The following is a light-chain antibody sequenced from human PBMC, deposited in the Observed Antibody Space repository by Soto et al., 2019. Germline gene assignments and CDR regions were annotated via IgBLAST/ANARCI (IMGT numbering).Light chain of an antibody. J-gene: IGKJ2*01. CDR1: HVISSW. V-gene: IGKV1-12*01. CDR3: QQTNNFPYT. CDR2: AAS. Sequence: DIQMTQSPSSVSASVGDRVTITCRASHVISSWLAWYQQKPGKAPKLLIYAASRLQSGVPSRFSGSESGADFTLTISSLQPVDVATYYCQQTNNFPYTFGQGTKLEIK.